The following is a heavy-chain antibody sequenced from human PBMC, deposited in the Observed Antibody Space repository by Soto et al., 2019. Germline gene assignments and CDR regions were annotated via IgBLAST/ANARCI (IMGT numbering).Heavy chain of an antibody. D-gene: IGHD1-1*01. CDR2: ISNDGSNK. CDR1: GFIFSTYA. V-gene: IGHV3-30*18. J-gene: IGHJ6*03. Sequence: PGGSLRLSCAASGFIFSTYAMHWVRQAPGKGLEWVAVISNDGSNKYYADSVKGRFTISRDNSKNTLYLQMNSLRAEDTAMYYCAKDPRIGATGPTSVRYYYYMDVWGKGTTVTVSS. CDR3: AKDPRIGATGPTSVRYYYYMDV.